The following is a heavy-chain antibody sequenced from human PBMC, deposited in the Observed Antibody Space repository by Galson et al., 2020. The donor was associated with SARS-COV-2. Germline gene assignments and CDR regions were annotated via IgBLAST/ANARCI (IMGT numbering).Heavy chain of an antibody. V-gene: IGHV3-21*01. CDR3: ARRGQGTIWVLTG. J-gene: IGHJ4*02. CDR1: GFTFSSYS. CDR2: INSSSSYI. D-gene: IGHD3-3*01. Sequence: GESLKISCAASGFTFSSYSMNWVRQAPGKGLEWVSSINSSSSYIYYADSVKGRFTISRDNAKNSLYLQMNSLRAEDTAVYYCARRGQGTIWVLTGWGQGTLVTVSS.